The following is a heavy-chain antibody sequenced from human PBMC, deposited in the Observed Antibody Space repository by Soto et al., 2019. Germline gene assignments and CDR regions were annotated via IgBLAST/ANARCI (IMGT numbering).Heavy chain of an antibody. D-gene: IGHD3-16*01. Sequence: ASVKVSCKASGYTFTSYAMHWVRQAPGQRLEWMGWINAGNGNTKYSQKFQGRVTITRDTSASTAYMELSSLRSEDTAVYYCARSAHPLGAGLFAPWGQGTLVTVSS. J-gene: IGHJ5*02. V-gene: IGHV1-3*01. CDR3: ARSAHPLGAGLFAP. CDR2: INAGNGNT. CDR1: GYTFTSYA.